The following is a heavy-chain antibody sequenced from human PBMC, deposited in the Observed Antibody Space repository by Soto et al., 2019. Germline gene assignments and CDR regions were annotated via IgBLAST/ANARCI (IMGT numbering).Heavy chain of an antibody. CDR2: MHYTGST. CDR3: IRSRGYPPAFFEY. D-gene: IGHD5-12*01. Sequence: SETLSLTCPVSGGSMSSSSYYWGWIRQPPGKGLEWLASMHYTGSTYYNPSLKSRLTTSVDTSKNQFSLKLSSVTAADTAVYYCIRSRGYPPAFFEYWSQGTLVTVSS. CDR1: GGSMSSSSYY. V-gene: IGHV4-39*01. J-gene: IGHJ4*02.